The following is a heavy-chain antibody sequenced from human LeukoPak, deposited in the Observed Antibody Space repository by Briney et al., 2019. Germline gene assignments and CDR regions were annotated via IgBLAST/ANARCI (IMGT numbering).Heavy chain of an antibody. CDR3: ARHRGSSSLFDY. J-gene: IGHJ4*02. CDR1: GGSISSSSYY. CDR2: IYYSGST. Sequence: SETLSLTCTVSGGSISSSSYYWGWIRQPPGKGLEWIGSIYYSGSTYYNPSLKSRVTISVDTSKNQFSLKLSSVAAADTAVYYCARHRGSSSLFDYWGQGTLVTVSS. V-gene: IGHV4-39*01. D-gene: IGHD6-6*01.